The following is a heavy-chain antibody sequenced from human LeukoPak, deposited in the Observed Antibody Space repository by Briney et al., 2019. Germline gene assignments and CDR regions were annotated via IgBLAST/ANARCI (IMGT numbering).Heavy chain of an antibody. V-gene: IGHV3-7*01. Sequence: WGSLRLSCAASGFTFSSYWMIWVRQAPGKGLEWVANIKQDGSEKYYVDSVKGRFTISRDSAKNSLYLQMSSLRAEDTAVYYCARSTFYYDIDGFDIWGQGTMVTVSS. CDR2: IKQDGSEK. D-gene: IGHD3-22*01. J-gene: IGHJ3*02. CDR1: GFTFSSYW. CDR3: ARSTFYYDIDGFDI.